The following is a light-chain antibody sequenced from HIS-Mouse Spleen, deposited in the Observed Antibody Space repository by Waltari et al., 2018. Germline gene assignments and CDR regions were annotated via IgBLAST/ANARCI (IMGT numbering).Light chain of an antibody. V-gene: IGLV1-47*01. J-gene: IGLJ2*01. Sequence: QSVLTQPPSASGTPGQRVTIPCSGSSSNIGSNYVYWYQQLPGTAPKLLIYRNNQRPSGVPDRFSGSKSGTSASLAISGLRSEDEADYYCQVWDSSSDLVVFGGGTKLTVL. CDR1: SSNIGSNY. CDR2: RNN. CDR3: QVWDSSSDLVV.